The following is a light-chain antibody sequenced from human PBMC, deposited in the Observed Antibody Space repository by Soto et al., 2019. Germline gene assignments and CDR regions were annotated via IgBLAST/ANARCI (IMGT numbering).Light chain of an antibody. CDR2: DAS. CDR3: QQYGSSPPIT. V-gene: IGKV3-20*01. Sequence: EIVLTQSPGTLSLTQGERATLSCRASQSVSSSYLAWYQQKPGQAPRLLIYDASTRATGIPDSFSGSGSGTDFTLTISRLEPEDFAVYYCQQYGSSPPITFGQGTRLE. J-gene: IGKJ5*01. CDR1: QSVSSSY.